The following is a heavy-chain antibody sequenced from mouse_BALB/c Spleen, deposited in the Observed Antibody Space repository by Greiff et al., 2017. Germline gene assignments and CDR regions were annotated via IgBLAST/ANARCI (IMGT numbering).Heavy chain of an antibody. J-gene: IGHJ4*01. CDR1: GFTFSSYA. CDR3: AREGYGNYVAMDY. D-gene: IGHD2-1*01. Sequence: EVQLVESGGGLVKPGGSLKLSCAASGFTFSSYAMSWVRQSPEKRLEWVAEISSGGSYTYYPDTVTGRFTISRDNAKNTLYLEMSSLRSEDTAMYYCAREGYGNYVAMDYWGQGTSVTVSS. V-gene: IGHV5-9-4*01. CDR2: ISSGGSYT.